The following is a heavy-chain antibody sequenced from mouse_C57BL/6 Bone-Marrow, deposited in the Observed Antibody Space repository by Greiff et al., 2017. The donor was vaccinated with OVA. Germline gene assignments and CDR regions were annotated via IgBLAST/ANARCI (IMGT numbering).Heavy chain of an antibody. CDR1: GFTFSDYY. CDR3: ARHPYYDYYAMDY. Sequence: DVQLVESGGGLVQPGGSLKLSCAASGFTFSDYYMYWVRQTPEKRLEWVAYISNGGGSTYYPDTVKGRFTISRDNAKNTLYLQMSRLKSEDTAMYYCARHPYYDYYAMDYWGQGTSVTVSS. D-gene: IGHD2-10*01. J-gene: IGHJ4*01. V-gene: IGHV5-12*01. CDR2: ISNGGGST.